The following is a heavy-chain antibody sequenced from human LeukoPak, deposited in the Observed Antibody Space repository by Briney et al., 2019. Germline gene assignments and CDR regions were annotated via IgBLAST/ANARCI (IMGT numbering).Heavy chain of an antibody. V-gene: IGHV3-23*01. J-gene: IGHJ4*02. Sequence: GGSLRLSCAAAGFTFSNIAMTWVRQAPGERLEWVSTISGSGESTYYTDSLKGRFTISRDNSRKTVYLKMNSLRAEDTAVYYCAKINGPILTGKIDCWGQGTLVTVSS. CDR2: ISGSGEST. CDR1: GFTFSNIA. D-gene: IGHD3-9*01. CDR3: AKINGPILTGKIDC.